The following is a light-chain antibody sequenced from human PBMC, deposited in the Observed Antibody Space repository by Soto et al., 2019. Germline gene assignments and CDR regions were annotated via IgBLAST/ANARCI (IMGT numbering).Light chain of an antibody. CDR1: QSISSW. Sequence: DIQMTQSPSTLSASVGDRVTITCRASQSISSWLAWYQQKPGKAPKLLIYKASSLESGVPSRFSGSGSGTEFTLTISSLQPDDCAIYYCQQYNSYSLFTFGPGTKVDIK. V-gene: IGKV1-5*03. J-gene: IGKJ3*01. CDR2: KAS. CDR3: QQYNSYSLFT.